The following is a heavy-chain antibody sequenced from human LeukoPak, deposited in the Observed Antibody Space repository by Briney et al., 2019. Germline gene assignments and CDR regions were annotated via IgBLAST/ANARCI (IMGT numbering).Heavy chain of an antibody. CDR1: GFTFSSDA. CDR2: ISGRGGST. D-gene: IGHD6-13*01. CDR3: AKGSSLPFDY. V-gene: IGHV3-23*01. Sequence: GGSLRLSCAASGFTFSSDAMHWGRQAPGKGVEWVSAISGRGGSTYYADSVKGRVTISRENSKNTLYLQMNSLRAEDTAVYYCAKGSSLPFDYWGQGTLVTVSS. J-gene: IGHJ4*02.